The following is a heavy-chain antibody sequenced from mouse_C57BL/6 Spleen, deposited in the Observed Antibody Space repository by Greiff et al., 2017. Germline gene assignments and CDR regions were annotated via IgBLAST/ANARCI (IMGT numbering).Heavy chain of an antibody. D-gene: IGHD1-1*01. CDR1: GYTFTGYW. V-gene: IGHV1-9*01. Sequence: VKLQESGAELMKPGASVKLSCKATGYTFTGYWIEWVKQRPGHGLEWIGEILPGSGSTNYNEKFKGKATFTADTSSNTAYMQHSSLTTEDSAIDYCAREGVYYYGSSPCYFDYWGQGTTRTVSS. CDR2: ILPGSGST. CDR3: AREGVYYYGSSPCYFDY. J-gene: IGHJ2*01.